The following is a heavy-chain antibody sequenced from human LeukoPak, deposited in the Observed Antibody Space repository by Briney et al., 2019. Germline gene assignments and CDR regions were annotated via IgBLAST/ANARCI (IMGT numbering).Heavy chain of an antibody. D-gene: IGHD3-22*01. CDR1: GGSISSYY. Sequence: SETLSLTCTVSGGSISSYYWSWIRQPAGKGLEWIGRIYTRGSTNYNPSLKSRVTMSAEMSKNQFSLKLISVTAADPAVYYCAGEGHYYDSTGYYYGGEDYWGQGTLVTVSS. J-gene: IGHJ4*02. V-gene: IGHV4-4*07. CDR2: IYTRGST. CDR3: AGEGHYYDSTGYYYGGEDY.